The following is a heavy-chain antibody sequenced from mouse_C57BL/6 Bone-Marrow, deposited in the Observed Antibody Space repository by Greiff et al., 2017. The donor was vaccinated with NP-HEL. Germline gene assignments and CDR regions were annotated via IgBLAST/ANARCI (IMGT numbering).Heavy chain of an antibody. Sequence: EVQLQQSGPGLVKPSQSLSLTCSVTGYSITSGYYWNWIRQFPGNKLEWMGYISYDGSNNYNPSLKNRISITRDTSKNQFFLKLNSVTTEDTATYYCASESLYDGNYEWYFDVWGTGTTVTVSS. J-gene: IGHJ1*03. CDR1: GYSITSGYY. V-gene: IGHV3-6*01. D-gene: IGHD2-1*01. CDR2: ISYDGSN. CDR3: ASESLYDGNYEWYFDV.